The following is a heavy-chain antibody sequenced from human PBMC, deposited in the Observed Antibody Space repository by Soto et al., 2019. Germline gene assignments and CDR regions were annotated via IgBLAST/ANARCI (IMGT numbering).Heavy chain of an antibody. V-gene: IGHV1-2*02. CDR3: ARDCGVTTVLTNWLDP. Sequence: QVQLVQSGAEVKKPGASVKVSCKASGYTFTDYYIQWVRQAPGQGLEWMGWINPNGGGTYYAQKFEGRVTMTRDTSISTAYMELSVLRSDDTAVYYCARDCGVTTVLTNWLDPWGQGTRVTVSS. CDR2: INPNGGGT. D-gene: IGHD4-17*01. J-gene: IGHJ5*02. CDR1: GYTFTDYY.